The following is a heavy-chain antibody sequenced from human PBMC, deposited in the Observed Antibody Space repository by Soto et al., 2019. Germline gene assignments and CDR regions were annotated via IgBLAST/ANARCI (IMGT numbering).Heavy chain of an antibody. Sequence: EVQLVESGGGLVQPGGSLRLSCAASGFTFSSYSMNWVRQAPGKGLEWVSYFSSSSSTIYYADSVKGRFTIATDNAKNALYRQTNSLRDEDTAVYYRARDGYPFDYWGQGTLVTVSS. CDR1: GFTFSSYS. CDR2: FSSSSSTI. D-gene: IGHD6-25*01. CDR3: ARDGYPFDY. J-gene: IGHJ4*02. V-gene: IGHV3-48*02.